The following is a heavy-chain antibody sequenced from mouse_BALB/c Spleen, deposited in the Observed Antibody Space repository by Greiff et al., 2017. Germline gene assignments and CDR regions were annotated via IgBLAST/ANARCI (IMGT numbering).Heavy chain of an antibody. CDR2: INPYNGDT. D-gene: IGHD2-14*01. CDR1: GYSFTGYF. CDR3: ARNYRSPYAMDY. V-gene: IGHV1-20*01. Sequence: VQLQQSGPELVKPGASVKISCKASGYSFTGYFMNWVKQSHGKSLEWIGRINPYNGDTFYNQKFQGKATITADTSSNTAYLQLSSLTSEDTAVYYCARNYRSPYAMDYWGQGTSVTVSS. J-gene: IGHJ4*01.